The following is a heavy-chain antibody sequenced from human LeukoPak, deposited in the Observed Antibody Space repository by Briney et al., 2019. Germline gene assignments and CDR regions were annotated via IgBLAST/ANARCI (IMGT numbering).Heavy chain of an antibody. D-gene: IGHD2-2*01. Sequence: GGSLRLSCAVSGFSFSSYWMSWVRQAPGKGLEWVGRIYRNADGGTTDYAAPVKGRFTISRDDSKNTLYLQMNSLKTEDTAVYYCTTDSYCSTTTRYASSNYYYGLDVWGQGTSVTVSS. V-gene: IGHV3-15*05. CDR1: GFSFSSYW. J-gene: IGHJ6*02. CDR3: TTDSYCSTTTRYASSNYYYGLDV. CDR2: IYRNADGGTT.